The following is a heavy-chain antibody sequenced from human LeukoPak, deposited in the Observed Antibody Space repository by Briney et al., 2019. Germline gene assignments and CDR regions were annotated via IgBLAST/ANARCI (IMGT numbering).Heavy chain of an antibody. D-gene: IGHD3-22*01. Sequence: GGSLRLSCAASGFXFRDYSINWVRQAPGKGLEWFSFISSGSSYIYYADSVKGRFTVSRDNAKNSLYLQMNSLRAEDTAVYYCARRYYDDSSGYGLGEWGQGTMVTVSS. CDR2: ISSGSSYI. CDR3: ARRYYDDSSGYGLGE. J-gene: IGHJ3*01. V-gene: IGHV3-21*01. CDR1: GFXFRDYS.